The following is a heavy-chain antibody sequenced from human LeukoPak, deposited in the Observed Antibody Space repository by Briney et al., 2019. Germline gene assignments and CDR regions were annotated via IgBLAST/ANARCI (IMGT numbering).Heavy chain of an antibody. V-gene: IGHV4-39*01. CDR2: IYYSGST. CDR1: GGSISSSSYY. Sequence: PSETLSLTCTVSGGSISSSSYYWGWIRQPPGKGLEWIGSIYYSGSTYYNPSLKSRVTISVDTSKNQFSLKLSSVTAADTAVYYCVSNDYVWGSYRSDYWGQGTLVTVSP. D-gene: IGHD3-16*02. CDR3: VSNDYVWGSYRSDY. J-gene: IGHJ4*02.